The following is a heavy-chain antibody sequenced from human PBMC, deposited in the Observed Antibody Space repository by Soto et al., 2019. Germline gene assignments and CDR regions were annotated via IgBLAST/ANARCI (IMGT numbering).Heavy chain of an antibody. Sequence: PVGSLRLSCAASGFTFSSYSMNWVRRAPGKGLEWVSSISSSSSYIYYADSVKGRFTISRDNAKKSLYLQMNSLRAEATAVYYCARDEYGGAYDYWGQGTLVTVS. CDR3: ARDEYGGAYDY. J-gene: IGHJ4*02. D-gene: IGHD4-17*01. CDR2: ISSSSSYI. CDR1: GFTFSSYS. V-gene: IGHV3-21*01.